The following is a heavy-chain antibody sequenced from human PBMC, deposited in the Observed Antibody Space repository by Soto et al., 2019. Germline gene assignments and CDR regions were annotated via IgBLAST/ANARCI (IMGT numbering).Heavy chain of an antibody. CDR3: ALEMGDYSNYVRVRWFDP. CDR2: ISAYNGNT. J-gene: IGHJ5*02. D-gene: IGHD4-4*01. Sequence: GASVKVSCEASGYTFTSYGISWVRQAPGQGLEWMGWISAYNGNTNYAQKLQGRVTMTTDTSTSTAYMELRSLRSDDTAVYYCALEMGDYSNYVRVRWFDPWGQGTLVTVSS. CDR1: GYTFTSYG. V-gene: IGHV1-18*01.